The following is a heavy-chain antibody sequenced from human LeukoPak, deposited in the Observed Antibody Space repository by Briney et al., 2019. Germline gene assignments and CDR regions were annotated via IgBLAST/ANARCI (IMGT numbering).Heavy chain of an antibody. Sequence: SETLSLTCAVYGGSSSGYYWSWIRQPPGKGLEWIGEINHSGSTNYNPSLKSRVTISVDTSKNQFSLKLSSVTAADTAVYYCARQGRWLQHHFDYWGQGTLVTVSS. CDR2: INHSGST. CDR1: GGSSSGYY. CDR3: ARQGRWLQHHFDY. J-gene: IGHJ4*02. D-gene: IGHD5-12*01. V-gene: IGHV4-34*01.